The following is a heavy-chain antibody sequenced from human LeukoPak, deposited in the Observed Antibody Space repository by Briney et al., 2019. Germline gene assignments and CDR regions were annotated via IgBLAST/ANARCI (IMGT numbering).Heavy chain of an antibody. CDR3: ARSFRPYNSAIWFFSFYS. Sequence: PGGSLRLSGAASGFPFSSYAMTWVRQAPGKGLDWVSSISGDGATTYNADSVKGRFTISRDNAKNTVYLEITTLGAQDTAVISCARSFRPYNSAIWFFSFYSWGPGTLVTVSS. CDR2: ISGDGATT. CDR1: GFPFSSYA. D-gene: IGHD6-25*01. V-gene: IGHV3-23*01. J-gene: IGHJ4*02.